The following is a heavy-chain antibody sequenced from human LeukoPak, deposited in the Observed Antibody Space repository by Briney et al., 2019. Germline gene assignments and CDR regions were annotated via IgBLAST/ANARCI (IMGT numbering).Heavy chain of an antibody. CDR2: ISSSDNI. J-gene: IGHJ4*02. V-gene: IGHV3-48*01. Sequence: PGGSLRLSCAASGFRFSDFSINWVRQAPGKGLEWVSYISSSDNIYYADSVKGRFTISRDNAKNSVWLQMNSLRVEDTAVYRCGRGNGDYGGVDFLGQGTLVTVSS. CDR3: GRGNGDYGGVDF. D-gene: IGHD4-17*01. CDR1: GFRFSDFS.